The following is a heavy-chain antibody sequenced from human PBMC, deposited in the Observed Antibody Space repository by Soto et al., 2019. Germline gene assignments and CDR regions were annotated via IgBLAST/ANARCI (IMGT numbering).Heavy chain of an antibody. CDR1: GSTFINPY. CDR3: AKDLNVGPSGGARDY. Sequence: VQLVQSGPEVKKPGAAVTVSCKASGSTFINPYVHCVRQAPGQGLEWVGLINAHSGTTSSAPQFHGRVHMTTDTSTSTGYMEVSSLRFEATAVYYCAKDLNVGPSGGARDYGGQGTLGIVSS. CDR2: INAHSGTT. J-gene: IGHJ4*02. D-gene: IGHD6-19*01. V-gene: IGHV1-46*03.